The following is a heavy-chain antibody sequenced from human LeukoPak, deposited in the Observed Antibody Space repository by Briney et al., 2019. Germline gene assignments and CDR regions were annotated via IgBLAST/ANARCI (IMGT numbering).Heavy chain of an antibody. J-gene: IGHJ4*02. CDR3: ANGYDSSGYQGIFDY. D-gene: IGHD3-22*01. V-gene: IGHV3-23*01. CDR2: ISGSGGST. Sequence: PGGSLRLSCAASGFTFSSYAMSWVRQAPGKGLEWVSAISGSGGSTYYADSVKGRFTISRDNSKNTLYLQMNSLRAEDTAVYYCANGYDSSGYQGIFDYWGQGTLVTVSS. CDR1: GFTFSSYA.